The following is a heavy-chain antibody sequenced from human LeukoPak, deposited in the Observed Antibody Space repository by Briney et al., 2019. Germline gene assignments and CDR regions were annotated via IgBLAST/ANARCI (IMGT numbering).Heavy chain of an antibody. D-gene: IGHD3-3*01. Sequence: SVKVSCKASGGTFSSYAISWVRQAPGQGLEWMGGIIPIFGTANYAQKFQGRVTITTDESTSTAYMELSSLRSEDTAVYYCARGTYDFWSAPGFDPWGQGTLVTVSS. CDR2: IIPIFGTA. J-gene: IGHJ5*02. CDR1: GGTFSSYA. V-gene: IGHV1-69*05. CDR3: ARGTYDFWSAPGFDP.